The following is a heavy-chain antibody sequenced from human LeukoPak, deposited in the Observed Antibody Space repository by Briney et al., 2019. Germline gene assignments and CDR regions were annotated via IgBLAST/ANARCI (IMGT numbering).Heavy chain of an antibody. CDR1: GGSISYYY. CDR3: ARKGGHFDY. Sequence: SETLSLTCTVSGGSISYYYWSWIRQSPGKGLEWIGYIYYNGSTNYNPSLKSRVTISVDMSKSQFSLKVTSVTAADTAIYYCARKGGHFDYWGQGTLVTVSP. D-gene: IGHD2-15*01. V-gene: IGHV4-59*01. J-gene: IGHJ4*02. CDR2: IYYNGST.